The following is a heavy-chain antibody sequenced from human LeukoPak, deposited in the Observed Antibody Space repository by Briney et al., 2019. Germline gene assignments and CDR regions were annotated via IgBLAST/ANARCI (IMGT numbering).Heavy chain of an antibody. D-gene: IGHD3/OR15-3a*01. Sequence: GGSLRLSCAASGFTFSRYWMHWVRQAPGKGLLWVSRINSDGSSTYYADSVKGRFTTSRGNAKNALHLQMNSLTAEDTAVYYCVLDLFSSFAFDIWGQGTMVTVSS. J-gene: IGHJ3*02. V-gene: IGHV3-74*01. CDR3: VLDLFSSFAFDI. CDR2: INSDGSST. CDR1: GFTFSRYW.